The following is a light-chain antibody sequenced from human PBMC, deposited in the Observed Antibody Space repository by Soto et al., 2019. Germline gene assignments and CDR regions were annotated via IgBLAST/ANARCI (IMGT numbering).Light chain of an antibody. J-gene: IGLJ2*01. CDR3: QTWATGTVV. CDR2: LNSDGSH. CDR1: SGHSVYA. V-gene: IGLV4-69*01. Sequence: QLVLTQSPSASASLGASVKLTCTLSSGHSVYAIAWHQQQPEKGPLYLMKLNSDGSHTKGDGIPDRFSGSSSGAERYLTISSLQSEDEADYYCQTWATGTVVFGGGTKLTVL.